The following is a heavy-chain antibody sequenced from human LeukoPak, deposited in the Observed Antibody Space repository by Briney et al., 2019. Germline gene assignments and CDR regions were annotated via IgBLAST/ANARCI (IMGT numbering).Heavy chain of an antibody. CDR2: ISYDGSNK. Sequence: GGSLRLSCAASGFTFSSYGMHWVRQAPGKGLEWVAVISYDGSNKYYEDSVKGRFTISRDNSKNTLYLQMNSLRAEDTAVYYCARDNHYYGSGSYDYWGQGTLVTVSS. CDR3: ARDNHYYGSGSYDY. CDR1: GFTFSSYG. V-gene: IGHV3-30*03. D-gene: IGHD3-10*01. J-gene: IGHJ4*02.